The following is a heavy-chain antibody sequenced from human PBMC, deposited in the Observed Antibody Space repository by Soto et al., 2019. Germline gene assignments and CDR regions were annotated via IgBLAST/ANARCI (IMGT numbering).Heavy chain of an antibody. Sequence: SVKVSCKASGYTFTGYYMHWGREAPGQGLEWMGWINPNSGGTNYSQKFLGRVTMTRDTSTSTAYMELRSLRSDDTAVYYCARPGIAARHNWFDPWGQGTLVTVSS. J-gene: IGHJ5*02. CDR2: INPNSGGT. V-gene: IGHV1-2*02. CDR3: ARPGIAARHNWFDP. D-gene: IGHD6-6*01. CDR1: GYTFTGYY.